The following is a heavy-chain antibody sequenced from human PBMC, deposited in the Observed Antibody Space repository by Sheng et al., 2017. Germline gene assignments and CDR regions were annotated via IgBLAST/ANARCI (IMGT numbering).Heavy chain of an antibody. D-gene: IGHD7-27*01. Sequence: EVQLVESGGGLIQPGGSLRLSCATYGFPFSSYEMNWVRQAPGKGLEWVASISSGSSYIYYADSLKGRFTISRDNAKNSLFLQMNSLRADDTAVYYCTRDSDPNLWGIHYFDYWGQGTLVPVSS. V-gene: IGHV3-48*03. CDR3: TRDSDPNLWGIHYFDY. J-gene: IGHJ4*02. CDR2: ISSGSSYI. CDR1: GFPFSSYE.